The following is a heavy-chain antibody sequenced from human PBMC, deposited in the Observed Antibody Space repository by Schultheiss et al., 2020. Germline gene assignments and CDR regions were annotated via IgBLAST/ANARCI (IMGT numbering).Heavy chain of an antibody. D-gene: IGHD5-12*01. CDR1: GFTVSSNY. CDR2: ISYDGSNK. V-gene: IGHV3-30-3*01. J-gene: IGHJ4*02. CDR3: ARAGMVATSNY. Sequence: GGSLRLSCAASGFTVSSNYMRWVRQAPGKGLEWVAVISYDGSNKYYADSVKGRFTISRDNSKNTLYLQMNSLRAEDTAVYYCARAGMVATSNYWGQGTLVTVSS.